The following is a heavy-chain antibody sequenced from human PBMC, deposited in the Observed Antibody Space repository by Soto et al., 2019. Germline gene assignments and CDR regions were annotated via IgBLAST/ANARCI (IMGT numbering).Heavy chain of an antibody. V-gene: IGHV4-59*01. CDR1: GGSISSYH. CDR3: ARDPSPGYYDSSGYYRSYYYGMDV. CDR2: IYYSGST. Sequence: PSETLSLTCTVSGGSISSYHWSWIRQPPGKGLEWIGYIYYSGSTNYNPSPKSRVTISVDTSKNQFSLKLSSVTAADTAVYYCARDPSPGYYDSSGYYRSYYYGMDVWGQGTTVTVSS. J-gene: IGHJ6*02. D-gene: IGHD3-22*01.